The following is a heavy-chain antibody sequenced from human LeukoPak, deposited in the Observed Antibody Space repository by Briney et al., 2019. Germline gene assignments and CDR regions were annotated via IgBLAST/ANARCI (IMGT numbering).Heavy chain of an antibody. CDR1: GYSFTSYW. CDR3: ARLGGQNSLNGEIKAVAGFDY. J-gene: IGHJ4*02. Sequence: GESLKISCKGSGYSFTSYWIGWVRQMPGKGLEWMGIIYPGDSDTRYSPSFQGQVTISADKSISTAYLQWSSLKASDTAMYYCARLGGQNSLNGEIKAVAGFDYWGQGTLVTVSS. D-gene: IGHD6-19*01. V-gene: IGHV5-51*01. CDR2: IYPGDSDT.